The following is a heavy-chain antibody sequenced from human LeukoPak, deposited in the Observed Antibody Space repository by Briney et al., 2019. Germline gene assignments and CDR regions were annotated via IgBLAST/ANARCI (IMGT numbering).Heavy chain of an antibody. J-gene: IGHJ4*02. CDR2: IYSGGST. V-gene: IGHV3-53*01. D-gene: IGHD3-3*01. CDR3: ARGGFWSGYSNHFDY. Sequence: GGSLRLSCAASGFTVSSNYMSWVRQAPGKGLEWVSVIYSGGSTYYADSVKGRFTISRDNSKNTLYLQMNSLRAEDTAVYYCARGGFWSGYSNHFDYWGRGTLVTVSS. CDR1: GFTVSSNY.